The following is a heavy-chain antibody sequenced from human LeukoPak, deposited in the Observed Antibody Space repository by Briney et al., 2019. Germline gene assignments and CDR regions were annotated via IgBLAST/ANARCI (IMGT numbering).Heavy chain of an antibody. Sequence: ASVKVSCKASGYTFTSYGISWVRQAPGQGLEWMGWISAYNGNTNYARKLQGRVTMTTDTSTSTAYMELRSLRSDDTAVYYCARDTYIVVVPAATPHYYYYGMDVWGQGTTVTVSS. D-gene: IGHD2-2*01. CDR2: ISAYNGNT. V-gene: IGHV1-18*01. J-gene: IGHJ6*02. CDR1: GYTFTSYG. CDR3: ARDTYIVVVPAATPHYYYYGMDV.